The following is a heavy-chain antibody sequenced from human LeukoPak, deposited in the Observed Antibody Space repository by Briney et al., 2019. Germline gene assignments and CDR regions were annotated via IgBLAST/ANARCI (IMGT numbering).Heavy chain of an antibody. CDR1: GGSFSGYY. V-gene: IGHV3-64D*09. CDR2: ISSNGGST. CDR3: VKGYSGSYYRGTYFDY. D-gene: IGHD1-26*01. J-gene: IGHJ4*02. Sequence: PSETLSLTCAVYGGSFSGYYWSWIRQPPGKGLEYVSAISSNGGSTYYADSVKGRFTISRDNSKNTLYLQMSSLRAEDTAVYYCVKGYSGSYYRGTYFDYWGQGTLVTVSS.